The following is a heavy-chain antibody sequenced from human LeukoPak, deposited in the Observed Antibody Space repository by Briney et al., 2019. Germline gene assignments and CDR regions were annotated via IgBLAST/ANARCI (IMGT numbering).Heavy chain of an antibody. CDR2: ISYDGTNK. V-gene: IGHV3-30*03. Sequence: PGGSLRLSCAASGFTFSSYGMHWVRQAPGKGLEWVASISYDGTNKYYVDSVRGRFTVSRDTSKNTLFLQINSLRTEDTAVYYCARTYFHSSGGGLFDSWGQGTLVTVSS. CDR3: ARTYFHSSGGGLFDS. D-gene: IGHD3-22*01. CDR1: GFTFSSYG. J-gene: IGHJ4*02.